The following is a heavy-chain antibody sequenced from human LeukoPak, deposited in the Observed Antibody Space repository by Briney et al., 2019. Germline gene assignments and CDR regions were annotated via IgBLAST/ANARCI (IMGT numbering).Heavy chain of an antibody. Sequence: SVKVSCKASGGTFSSYAISWVRQAPGQGLEWTGGIIPIFGTANYAQKFQGRVTITADESTSTAYMELSSLRSEDTAVYYCAGEYYDFWSGYYFLDYWGQGTLVTVSS. D-gene: IGHD3-3*01. V-gene: IGHV1-69*13. J-gene: IGHJ4*02. CDR2: IIPIFGTA. CDR3: AGEYYDFWSGYYFLDY. CDR1: GGTFSSYA.